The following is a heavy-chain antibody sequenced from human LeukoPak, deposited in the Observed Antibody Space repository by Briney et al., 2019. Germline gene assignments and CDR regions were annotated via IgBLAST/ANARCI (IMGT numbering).Heavy chain of an antibody. CDR2: INPSGGST. CDR1: GYTFTSYY. Sequence: ASVKVSCKASGYTFTSYYMHWVRQAPGQGLEWMGIINPSGGSTSYAQKFQGRVTMTRDMSTSTVYMELSSLRSEDTAVYYCARDSPRLWFGELSYYYYMDVWGKGTTVTVSS. J-gene: IGHJ6*03. D-gene: IGHD3-10*01. V-gene: IGHV1-46*01. CDR3: ARDSPRLWFGELSYYYYMDV.